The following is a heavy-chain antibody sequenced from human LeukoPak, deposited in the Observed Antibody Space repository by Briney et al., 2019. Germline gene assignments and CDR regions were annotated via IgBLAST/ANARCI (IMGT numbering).Heavy chain of an antibody. CDR1: XXXXXXXX. CDR3: AKDHNPYYDSSGYYRVGYWYFDL. D-gene: IGHD3-22*01. Sequence: GGSLRLSCAASXXXXXXXXXXXVXXXXXKXXEXVXXXXXXXXXXYYADXVKGRFTISRDNSKNTLYLQMNSLRAEDTAVYYCAKDHNPYYDSSGYYRVGYWYFDLWGRGTLVTVSS. V-gene: IGHV3-23*01. CDR2: XXXXXXXX. J-gene: IGHJ2*01.